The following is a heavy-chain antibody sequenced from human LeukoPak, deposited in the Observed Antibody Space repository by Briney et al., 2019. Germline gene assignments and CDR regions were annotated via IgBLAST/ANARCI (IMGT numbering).Heavy chain of an antibody. Sequence: ASVKVSCKASGYTFTSYGISWVRQAPGQGLEWMGWISAYNGNTNYAQNLQGRVTMTTDTSTSTAYMELRSLRSDDTAVYYCAREMGVGSTMGYFYYWGQGTLVTVSS. CDR3: AREMGVGSTMGYFYY. D-gene: IGHD1-26*01. J-gene: IGHJ4*02. CDR1: GYTFTSYG. CDR2: ISAYNGNT. V-gene: IGHV1-18*01.